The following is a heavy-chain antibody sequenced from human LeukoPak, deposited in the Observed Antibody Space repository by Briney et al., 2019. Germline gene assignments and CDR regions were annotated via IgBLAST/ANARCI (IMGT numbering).Heavy chain of an antibody. D-gene: IGHD3-10*01. V-gene: IGHV3-48*03. CDR3: ARVGVGRSRYYYYMDV. CDR1: GFTFSSYE. CDR2: ISSSGSTI. J-gene: IGHJ6*03. Sequence: GGSLRLPCAASGFTFSSYEMIWVRQAPGKGLEWVSYISSSGSTIYYADSVKGRFTISRDNAKNSLYLQMNSLRAEDTAVYYCARVGVGRSRYYYYMDVSGKGTTVTVSS.